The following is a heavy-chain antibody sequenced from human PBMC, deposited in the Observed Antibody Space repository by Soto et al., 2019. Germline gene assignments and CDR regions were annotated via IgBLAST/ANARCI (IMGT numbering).Heavy chain of an antibody. CDR3: ARDPQQRLADSYYYGMDV. J-gene: IGHJ6*02. V-gene: IGHV3-21*02. D-gene: IGHD6-25*01. CDR1: GFTFSRYG. CDR2: ISGLSSFI. Sequence: EVQLVESGGGLVKPGGSLRLSCAASGFTFSRYGMNWVRQAPGKGLELVSSISGLSSFIYYADSVKGRFTVSRDNAKNSLFVQMNRLTAEDTAVYYCARDPQQRLADSYYYGMDVWGQGTTVIVSS.